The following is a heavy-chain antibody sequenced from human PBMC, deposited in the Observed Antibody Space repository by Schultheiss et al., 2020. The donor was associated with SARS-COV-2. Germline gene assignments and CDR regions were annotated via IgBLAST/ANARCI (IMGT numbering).Heavy chain of an antibody. CDR2: IYYSGST. J-gene: IGHJ4*02. V-gene: IGHV4-39*07. Sequence: SETLSLTCTVSGGSISSSSYYWGWIRQPPGKGLEWIGSIYYSGSTYYNPSLKSRVTISVDTSKNQFSLKLSSVTAADTAVYYCAGYYYGSGSPRDYWGQGTLVTVSS. D-gene: IGHD3-10*01. CDR1: GGSISSSSYY. CDR3: AGYYYGSGSPRDY.